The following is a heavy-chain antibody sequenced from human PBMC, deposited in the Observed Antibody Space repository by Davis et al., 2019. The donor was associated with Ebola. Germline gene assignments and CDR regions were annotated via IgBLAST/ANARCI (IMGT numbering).Heavy chain of an antibody. Sequence: ASVKVSCKASGYRFTSYYMHWVRQAPGQGLEWMGIINPITGGTGYAQNFQVRVNMTRDTSTSTVYMELSSLRSEDTAVYYCARGGGRYYDSSGYVFDIWGQGTMVKVSS. CDR2: INPITGGT. CDR3: ARGGGRYYDSSGYVFDI. D-gene: IGHD3-22*01. J-gene: IGHJ3*02. CDR1: GYRFTSYY. V-gene: IGHV1-46*01.